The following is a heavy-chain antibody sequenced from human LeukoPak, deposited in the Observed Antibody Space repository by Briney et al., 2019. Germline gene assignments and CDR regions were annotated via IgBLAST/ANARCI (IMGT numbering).Heavy chain of an antibody. J-gene: IGHJ4*02. CDR1: GFTFSSYA. CDR3: ARDNWNYLDY. D-gene: IGHD1-20*01. CDR2: ISYDGSNR. Sequence: GGSLRLSCAASGFTFSSYAMHWVRQAPGKGLEWVAVISYDGSNRYYADSVKGRFTNSRDNSKNTLYLQMNSLRAEDTAVYYCARDNWNYLDYWGQGTLVTVSS. V-gene: IGHV3-30-3*01.